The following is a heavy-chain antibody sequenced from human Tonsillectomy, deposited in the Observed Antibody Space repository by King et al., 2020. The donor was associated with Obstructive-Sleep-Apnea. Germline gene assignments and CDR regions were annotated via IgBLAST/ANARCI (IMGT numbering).Heavy chain of an antibody. CDR1: GFTFSDYW. CDR3: ARLAAIGNPFFDS. Sequence: DVQLVESGGDLVQPGGSLRLSCAASGFTFSDYWMSWVRQAQGKGLEWVATLNQEGREKFYLDSVKGRFTISRDNAKKSLYLQMNSLRAADPAVYFCARLAAIGNPFFDSWGQGTLVTVSS. CDR2: LNQEGREK. V-gene: IGHV3-7*01. J-gene: IGHJ4*02. D-gene: IGHD6-13*01.